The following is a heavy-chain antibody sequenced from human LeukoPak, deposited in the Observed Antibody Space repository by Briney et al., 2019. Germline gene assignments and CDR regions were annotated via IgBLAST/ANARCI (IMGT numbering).Heavy chain of an antibody. Sequence: ASVKVSCKASGYRFSSVGISWVRQAPGQGLEWIGWVSTYNSETNYAPKFQARVTMTKDTSTSTVFLEMWSLRADDTAVYYCVRDNWNEFDPWGQGTLVTVSS. J-gene: IGHJ5*02. CDR2: VSTYNSET. V-gene: IGHV1-18*01. CDR3: VRDNWNEFDP. D-gene: IGHD1-1*01. CDR1: GYRFSSVG.